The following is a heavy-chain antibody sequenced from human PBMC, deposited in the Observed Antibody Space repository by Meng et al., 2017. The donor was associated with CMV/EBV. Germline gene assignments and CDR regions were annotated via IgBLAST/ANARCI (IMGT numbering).Heavy chain of an antibody. J-gene: IGHJ4*02. CDR3: ARGLRGSYPLDY. V-gene: IGHV4-61*01. CDR2: IYYSGST. Sequence: SETLSLTCTVSGGSVSSGSYYWGWIRQPPGKGLEWIGYIYYSGSTNYNPSLKSRVTISVDTSKNQFSLKLSSVTAADTAVYYCARGLRGSYPLDYWGQGTLVTVSS. CDR1: GGSVSSGSYY. D-gene: IGHD1-26*01.